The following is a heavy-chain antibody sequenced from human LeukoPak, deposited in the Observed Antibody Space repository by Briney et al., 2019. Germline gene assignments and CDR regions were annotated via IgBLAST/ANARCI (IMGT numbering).Heavy chain of an antibody. V-gene: IGHV1-8*03. CDR2: MNPNSGNT. D-gene: IGHD2-2*01. Sequence: ASVKVSCKASGYTLTSYDINWVRQATGQGLEWMGWMNPNSGNTGYAQKFQGRVTITRNTSISTAYMELSSLRSEDTAVYYCARGDCSSTSCTTFPGGYYYYYMDVWGKGTTVTVSS. CDR1: GYTLTSYD. J-gene: IGHJ6*03. CDR3: ARGDCSSTSCTTFPGGYYYYYMDV.